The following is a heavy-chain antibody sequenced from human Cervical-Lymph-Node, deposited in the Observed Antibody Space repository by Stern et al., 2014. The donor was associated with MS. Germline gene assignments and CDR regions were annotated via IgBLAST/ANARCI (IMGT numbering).Heavy chain of an antibody. CDR1: GFSFTTHY. Sequence: VQLVESGAEVKKPGASVNVSCEASGFSFTTHYMHWIRQAPGEGLEWVGMINPNSGTTSYARQFKGRVIITRDTSTSTIYMELTGLRSEDTALYFCTRVQRERRALDHFDPWGQGTLVTVSS. V-gene: IGHV1-46*03. CDR2: INPNSGTT. J-gene: IGHJ5*02. D-gene: IGHD1-1*01. CDR3: TRVQRERRALDHFDP.